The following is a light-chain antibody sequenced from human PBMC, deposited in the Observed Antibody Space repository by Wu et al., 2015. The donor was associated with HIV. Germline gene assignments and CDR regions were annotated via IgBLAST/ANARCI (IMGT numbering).Light chain of an antibody. Sequence: EIVLTQSPAILSLSLGERATLSCRASQSVSNYLAWYQQKPGQPPRLLIYDASDRATGISARFSGSGSGTDFTLTISSMQSEDFAVYYCQQYNNWPPITFGGGTKVEIK. CDR2: DAS. V-gene: IGKV3-11*01. CDR3: QQYNNWPPIT. CDR1: QSVSNY. J-gene: IGKJ4*01.